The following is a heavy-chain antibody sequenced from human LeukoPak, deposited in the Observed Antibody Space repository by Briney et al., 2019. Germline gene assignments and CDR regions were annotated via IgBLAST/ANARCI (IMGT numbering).Heavy chain of an antibody. J-gene: IGHJ4*02. CDR3: ARDLLNEGNHLDY. CDR2: IYYSGST. V-gene: IGHV4-30-4*01. Sequence: MTSETLSLTCTVSGGSISSGDYYWSWIRQPPGKGLERIGYIYYSGSTYYNPSLKSRVTISVDTSKNQFSLKLSSVTAADTAVYYCARDLLNEGNHLDYWGQGTLVTVSS. CDR1: GGSISSGDYY. D-gene: IGHD4-23*01.